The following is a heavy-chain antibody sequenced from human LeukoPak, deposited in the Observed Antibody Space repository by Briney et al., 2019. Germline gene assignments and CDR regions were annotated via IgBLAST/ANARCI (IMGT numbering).Heavy chain of an antibody. CDR3: AKESGKFDY. CDR2: ISGDGVST. Sequence: GGSLRLSCVASGLPIADFAMHWVRQAPRKGLEWVSLISGDGVSTFYADSVKGRFSISRDNSKNSLYLEMNSLRTEDAAMYYCAKESGKFDYWGQGTLVAVSS. V-gene: IGHV3-43*02. CDR1: GLPIADFA. J-gene: IGHJ4*02.